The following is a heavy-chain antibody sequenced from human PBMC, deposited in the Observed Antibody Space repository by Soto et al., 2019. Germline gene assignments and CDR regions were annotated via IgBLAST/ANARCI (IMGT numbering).Heavy chain of an antibody. V-gene: IGHV4-31*03. CDR2: IYYGGST. D-gene: IGHD2-15*01. Sequence: QVQLQESGPGLVKPSQTLSLTCTVSGGSISSGGYYWSWIRQHPGKGLEWIGYIYYGGSTYYNPSLKSRVTISVDTSKNQFSLKLSSVTAADTAVYYCARGVECSGGSCYTNNWFDPWGQGTLVTVSS. CDR3: ARGVECSGGSCYTNNWFDP. CDR1: GGSISSGGYY. J-gene: IGHJ5*02.